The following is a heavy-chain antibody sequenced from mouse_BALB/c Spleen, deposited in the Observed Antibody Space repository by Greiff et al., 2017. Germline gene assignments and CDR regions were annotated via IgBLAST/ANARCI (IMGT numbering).Heavy chain of an antibody. CDR3: ARRKAYYGKGFAY. V-gene: IGHV1-7*01. CDR2: INPSTGYT. Sequence: QVQLQQSGAELAKPGASVKMSCKASGYTFTSYWMHWVKQRPGQGLEWIGYINPSTGYTEYNQKFKDKATLTADKSSSTAYMQLSSLTSEDSAVYYCARRKAYYGKGFAYWGQGTLVTVSA. J-gene: IGHJ3*01. D-gene: IGHD2-10*01. CDR1: GYTFTSYW.